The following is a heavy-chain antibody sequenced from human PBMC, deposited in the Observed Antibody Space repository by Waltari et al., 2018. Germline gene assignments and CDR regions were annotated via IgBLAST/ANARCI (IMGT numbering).Heavy chain of an antibody. D-gene: IGHD3-22*01. J-gene: IGHJ6*02. CDR3: ARDSDSSGYSNGMDV. CDR1: GYTFTSYG. V-gene: IGHV1-69*04. Sequence: QVQLVQSGAEVKKPGASVKVSCKASGYTFTSYGISWVRQAPGQGLEWMGRIIPILGIANYAQKFQGRVTITADKSTSTAYMELSSLRSEDTAVYYCARDSDSSGYSNGMDVWGQGTTVTVSS. CDR2: IIPILGIA.